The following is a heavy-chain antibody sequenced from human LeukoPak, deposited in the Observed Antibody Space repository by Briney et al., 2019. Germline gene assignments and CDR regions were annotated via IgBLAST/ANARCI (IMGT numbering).Heavy chain of an antibody. V-gene: IGHV1-46*01. D-gene: IGHD6-19*01. CDR2: INPSGGST. J-gene: IGHJ4*02. CDR3: ARGPGQWPHDY. CDR1: GYTLTSYG. Sequence: ASVKVSCKASGYTLTSYGISWVRQAPGQGLEWMGIINPSGGSTSYAQKFQGRVTMTRDMSTSTVYMELSSLRSEDTAVYYCARGPGQWPHDYWGQGTLVTVSS.